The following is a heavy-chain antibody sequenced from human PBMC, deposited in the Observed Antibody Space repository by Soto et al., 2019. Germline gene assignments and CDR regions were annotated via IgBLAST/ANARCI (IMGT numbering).Heavy chain of an antibody. V-gene: IGHV3-11*01. J-gene: IGHJ1*01. CDR1: GFTFSDYY. Sequence: GGSLRLSCAASGFTFSDYYMSWIRQAPGKGLEWVSYISSSGSTIYYADSVKGRFTISRDNAKNSLYLQMNSLRAEDTAVYYCARVGAYGDYAEYFQHWGQGTLVTVSS. CDR3: ARVGAYGDYAEYFQH. D-gene: IGHD4-17*01. CDR2: ISSSGSTI.